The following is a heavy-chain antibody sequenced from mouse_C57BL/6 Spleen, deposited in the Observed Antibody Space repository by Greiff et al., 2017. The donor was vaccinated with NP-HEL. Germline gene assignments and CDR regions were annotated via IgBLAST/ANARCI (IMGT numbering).Heavy chain of an antibody. J-gene: IGHJ2*01. CDR1: GYTFTSYW. CDR2: IDPSESYT. V-gene: IGHV1-69*01. Sequence: QVQLQQPGAELVMPGASVKLSCKASGYTFTSYWMHWVKQRPGQGLEWIGEIDPSESYTNYNQKFKGKSTLTVDKSSSTAYMQLSSLTSEDSAVYYCARGAITTVVYFDYWGQGTTLTVSS. D-gene: IGHD1-1*01. CDR3: ARGAITTVVYFDY.